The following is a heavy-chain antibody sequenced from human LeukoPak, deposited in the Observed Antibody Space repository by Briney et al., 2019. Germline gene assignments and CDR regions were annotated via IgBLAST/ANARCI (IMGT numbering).Heavy chain of an antibody. V-gene: IGHV3-30*02. D-gene: IGHD3-10*01. CDR3: AKDYYYGSGSYYAPDRYYFDY. CDR2: IRCDGSNK. CDR1: GFTFSSYG. J-gene: IGHJ4*02. Sequence: GGSLRLSCAASGFTFSSYGMHWVRQVPGKGLEWVAFIRCDGSNKYYADSVKGRFTISRDNSKNPLYLQMNSMRAEDTAVYYCAKDYYYGSGSYYAPDRYYFDYWGQGTLVTVSS.